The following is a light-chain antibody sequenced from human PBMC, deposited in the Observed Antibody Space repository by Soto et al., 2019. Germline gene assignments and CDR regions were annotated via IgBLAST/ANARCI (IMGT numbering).Light chain of an antibody. Sequence: EVMLTQSPGTLSLSPGERATLSCRASQSVSSNYLAWYQQKSGQAPRLLIYGASNRATGIPDRFSGSGSGTDFTLTIMRLEPEDFAVYYGQQYDTSPRTFGQGTKVEFK. CDR3: QQYDTSPRT. CDR1: QSVSSNY. V-gene: IGKV3-20*01. J-gene: IGKJ1*01. CDR2: GAS.